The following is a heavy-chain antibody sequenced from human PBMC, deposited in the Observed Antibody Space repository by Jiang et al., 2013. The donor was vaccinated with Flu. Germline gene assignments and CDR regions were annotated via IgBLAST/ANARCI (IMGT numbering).Heavy chain of an antibody. J-gene: IGHJ5*02. CDR1: FSLSTRGMC. CDR3: ARIRRGNYYEKWFDP. CDR2: IDWDDDK. D-gene: IGHD1-26*01. V-gene: IGHV2-70*01. Sequence: FSLSTRGMCVSWIRQPPGKALEWLALIDWDDDKYYSTSLKTRLTISKDTSKNQVVLAMTNVDPVDTATYYXARIRRGNYYEKWFDPWGQGTLVTVSS.